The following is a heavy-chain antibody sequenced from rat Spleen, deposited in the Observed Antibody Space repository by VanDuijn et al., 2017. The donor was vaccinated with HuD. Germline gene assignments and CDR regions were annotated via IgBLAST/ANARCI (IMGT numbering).Heavy chain of an antibody. Sequence: EVQLVQSGGGLVQPGRSMKLSCAASGFTFSDYAMAWVRQAPGKGLEWVASITNASGGTHYPDSVKGRFTISRDIAKSTLYLQMNNLRSEDTATYYCARAMYTTDYYFAKGYYVMDAWGQGASVTVSS. J-gene: IGHJ4*01. D-gene: IGHD1-6*01. CDR1: GFTFSDYA. CDR2: ITNASGGT. V-gene: IGHV5-46*01. CDR3: ARAMYTTDYYFAKGYYVMDA.